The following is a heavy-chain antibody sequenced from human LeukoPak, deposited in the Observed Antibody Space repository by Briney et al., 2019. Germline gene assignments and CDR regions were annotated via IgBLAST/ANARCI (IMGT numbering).Heavy chain of an antibody. Sequence: GGSLRLSCATSGLTFSNYCMDWVRQAPGKGLEWVSVISGNGGSAYYADSVKGRFTMSRDNSKNTLYLQMNSLRAEDTAIYYCAKDRRWIQENYFDYWGQGTLVTVSS. V-gene: IGHV3-23*01. J-gene: IGHJ4*02. D-gene: IGHD5-24*01. CDR3: AKDRRWIQENYFDY. CDR2: ISGNGGSA. CDR1: GLTFSNYC.